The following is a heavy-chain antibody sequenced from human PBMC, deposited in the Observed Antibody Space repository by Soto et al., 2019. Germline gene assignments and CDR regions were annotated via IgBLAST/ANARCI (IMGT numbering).Heavy chain of an antibody. D-gene: IGHD2-15*01. CDR2: ISGSGGST. V-gene: IGHV3-23*01. J-gene: IGHJ2*01. CDR3: AKLCCSGGSCAGPYWYFDL. CDR1: GFTFSSYA. Sequence: GGSLRLSCAASGFTFSSYAMSWVRQAPGKGLEWVSAISGSGGSTYYADSVKGRFTISRDNSKNTLYRQMNSLRAEDTAVYYCAKLCCSGGSCAGPYWYFDLWGRGTLVTVSS.